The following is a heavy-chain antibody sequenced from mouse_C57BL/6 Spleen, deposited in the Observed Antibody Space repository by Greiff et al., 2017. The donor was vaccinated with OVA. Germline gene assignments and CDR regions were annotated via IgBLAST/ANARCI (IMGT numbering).Heavy chain of an antibody. CDR1: GYTFTSYW. J-gene: IGHJ1*03. D-gene: IGHD1-1*01. V-gene: IGHV1-61*01. CDR3: ARSYVWYFDV. Sequence: VQLQQSGAELVRPGSSVKLSCKASGYTFTSYWMDWVKQRPGQGLEWIGNIYPSDSETHYNQKFKDKATLTVDKSSSTAYMQLSSLTSEDSAVYYCARSYVWYFDVWGTGTTVTVSS. CDR2: IYPSDSET.